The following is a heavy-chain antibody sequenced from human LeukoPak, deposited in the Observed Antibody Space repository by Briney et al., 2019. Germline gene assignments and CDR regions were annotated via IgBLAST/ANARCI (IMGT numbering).Heavy chain of an antibody. J-gene: IGHJ6*02. CDR2: INSDGSIT. Sequence: TGGSLRLSCAASGFTFSNYWMHWVRQAPGKGLVWVSRINSDGSITNYADSVKVRFTISRDNAENTLYLQMNSLRAEDTAVYYCAREQDRGTIFGVVTRPHYYYGMDVWGQGTTVTVSS. CDR3: AREQDRGTIFGVVTRPHYYYGMDV. CDR1: GFTFSNYW. D-gene: IGHD3-3*01. V-gene: IGHV3-74*01.